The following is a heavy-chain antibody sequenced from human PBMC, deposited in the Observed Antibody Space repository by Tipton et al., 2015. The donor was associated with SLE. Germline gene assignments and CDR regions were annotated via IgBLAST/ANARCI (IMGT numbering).Heavy chain of an antibody. Sequence: TLSLTCTVSDGSVSSGSYYWSWIRQHPGKGLEWIGYIYYSGSTYYNPSLKSRLTISADTSKNQFSLRLSSVTAADTAVYYCARVFITGTSRGWVDIWGQGTMVTVSS. V-gene: IGHV4-31*03. CDR1: DGSVSSGSYY. J-gene: IGHJ3*02. CDR2: IYYSGST. D-gene: IGHD1-7*01. CDR3: ARVFITGTSRGWVDI.